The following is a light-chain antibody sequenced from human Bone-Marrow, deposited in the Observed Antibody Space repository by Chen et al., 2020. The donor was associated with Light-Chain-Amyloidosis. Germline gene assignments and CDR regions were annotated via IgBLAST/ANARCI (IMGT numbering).Light chain of an antibody. CDR2: WAS. Sequence: DIVLTQSPDSLPVSLGERATTNCKSSQSLLYSSNNKNYLAWYQQRPGQPPKLLIYWASTRESGVPDRFSGSGSGTDFTLTISSLQAEDVAVYYCQQYYSTPPTFGQGTKVEIK. CDR3: QQYYSTPPT. V-gene: IGKV4-1*01. CDR1: QSLLYSSNNKNY. J-gene: IGKJ1*01.